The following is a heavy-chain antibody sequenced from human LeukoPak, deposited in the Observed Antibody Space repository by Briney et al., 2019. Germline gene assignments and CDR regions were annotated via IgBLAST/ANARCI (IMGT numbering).Heavy chain of an antibody. CDR1: GGSISSYY. J-gene: IGHJ6*02. Sequence: SETLSLTCTVSGGSISSYYWSWIRQPPGKGLEWIGYIYYSGSTNYNPSLKSRVTISVDTSKNQFSLKLSSVTAADTAVYYCARLPFLAISYSERIYQKTYYYYGMDVWGQGTTVTVSS. CDR3: ARLPFLAISYSERIYQKTYYYYGMDV. V-gene: IGHV4-59*08. D-gene: IGHD2-15*01. CDR2: IYYSGST.